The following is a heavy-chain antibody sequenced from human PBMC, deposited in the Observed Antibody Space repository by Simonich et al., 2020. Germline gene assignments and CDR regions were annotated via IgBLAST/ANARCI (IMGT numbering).Heavy chain of an antibody. CDR2: ISRSVSTI. Sequence: EVQLVESGGGLVQPGGSLRLSCAASGFTFSSYEMNWVRQAPGKGMGWVSYISRSVSTIYYADSVKGRITSSRDNAKNSLYLQMNSLRAEDTAVYYCARHYYGDYYFDYWGQGTLVTVSS. D-gene: IGHD4-17*01. V-gene: IGHV3-48*03. CDR3: ARHYYGDYYFDY. CDR1: GFTFSSYE. J-gene: IGHJ4*02.